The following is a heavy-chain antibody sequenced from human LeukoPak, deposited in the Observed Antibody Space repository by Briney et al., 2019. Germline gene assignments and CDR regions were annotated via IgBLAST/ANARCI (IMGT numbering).Heavy chain of an antibody. CDR3: ARDNSVEDTAWWFDP. CDR1: GYTFTSYY. CDR2: INPSGGST. D-gene: IGHD4-23*01. Sequence: ASVKVSCKASGYTFTSYYMHWVRQAPGQGLEWMGIINPSGGSTSYAQKFQGRVTMTRDMSTSTDYMELSSLRSEDTAVYYCARDNSVEDTAWWFDPWGQGTLATVSS. J-gene: IGHJ5*02. V-gene: IGHV1-46*01.